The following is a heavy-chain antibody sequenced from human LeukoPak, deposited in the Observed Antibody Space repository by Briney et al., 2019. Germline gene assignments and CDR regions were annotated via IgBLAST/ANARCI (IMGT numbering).Heavy chain of an antibody. D-gene: IGHD3-9*01. CDR2: IYSGGST. J-gene: IGHJ4*02. CDR3: ASGVYDILTGYYQGFDY. CDR1: GFTVSSNY. Sequence: GGSLRLSCAASGFTVSSNYMSWVRQAPGKGLEWVSVIYSGGSTYYADSVKGRLTISRHNSKNTLYLQMNSLRAEDTAVYYCASGVYDILTGYYQGFDYWGQGTLVTVSS. V-gene: IGHV3-53*04.